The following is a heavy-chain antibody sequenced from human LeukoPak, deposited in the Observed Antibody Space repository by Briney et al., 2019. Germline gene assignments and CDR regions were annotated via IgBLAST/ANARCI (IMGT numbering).Heavy chain of an antibody. D-gene: IGHD4-17*01. J-gene: IGHJ4*02. CDR2: ISGSGGST. V-gene: IGHV3-23*01. Sequence: AGGSPRLSCAASGFTFSSYAMSWVRQAPGKGLEWVSAISGSGGSTYYADSVKGRFTISRDNSKNTLYLQMNSLRAEDTAVYYCAKHLTSSDYGDYEYWGQGTLVTVSS. CDR3: AKHLTSSDYGDYEY. CDR1: GFTFSSYA.